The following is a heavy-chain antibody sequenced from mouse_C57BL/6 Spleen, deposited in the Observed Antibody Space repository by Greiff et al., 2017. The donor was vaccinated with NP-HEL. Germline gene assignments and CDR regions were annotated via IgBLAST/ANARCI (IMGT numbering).Heavy chain of an antibody. D-gene: IGHD2-2*01. CDR2: IDPSDSET. J-gene: IGHJ3*01. CDR3: ARTYGYDEEGFAY. Sequence: QVQLQQSGAELVRPGSSVKLSCKASGYTFTSYWMHWVKQRPIQGLEWIGNIDPSDSETHYNQKFKDKATLTVDKSSSTAYMQLSSLTSEDSAVYYCARTYGYDEEGFAYWGQGTLVTVSA. V-gene: IGHV1-52*01. CDR1: GYTFTSYW.